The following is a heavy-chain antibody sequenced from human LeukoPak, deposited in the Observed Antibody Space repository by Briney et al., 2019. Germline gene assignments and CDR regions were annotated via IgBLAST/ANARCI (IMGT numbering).Heavy chain of an antibody. CDR2: ISYDGSNK. V-gene: IGHV3-30*18. J-gene: IGHJ4*02. CDR3: AKDNCSSTSCYEDF. D-gene: IGHD2-2*01. Sequence: GGSLRLSCAASGFTFSNYGMHWVRQAPGKGLEWVAVISYDGSNKYYSDSVKGRFTISRDNSKNTLYLQMNSLRAEDTGVYYCAKDNCSSTSCYEDFWGQGTLVTVSS. CDR1: GFTFSNYG.